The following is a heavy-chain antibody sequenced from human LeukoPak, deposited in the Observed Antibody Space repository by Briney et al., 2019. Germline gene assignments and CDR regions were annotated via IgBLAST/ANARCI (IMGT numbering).Heavy chain of an antibody. CDR2: INPNSGGT. Sequence: ASVKVSCKASGYTFTGYYMHWVRQAPGQGLEWMGWINPNSGGTNYAQKFQGWVTMTRDTSISTAYMELSRLRSDDTAVYYCARVGSWGSRWGYGMDVWGQGTTVTVSS. D-gene: IGHD6-13*01. CDR1: GYTFTGYY. V-gene: IGHV1-2*04. J-gene: IGHJ6*02. CDR3: ARVGSWGSRWGYGMDV.